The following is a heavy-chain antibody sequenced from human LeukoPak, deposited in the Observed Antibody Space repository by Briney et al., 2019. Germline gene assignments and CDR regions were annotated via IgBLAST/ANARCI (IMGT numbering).Heavy chain of an antibody. D-gene: IGHD1-26*01. CDR1: GGSISGSYY. CDR2: IYYSGST. CDR3: ARPLLRFSGSYDSYYFDY. J-gene: IGHJ4*02. V-gene: IGHV4-39*01. Sequence: SETLSLTCTVSGGSISGSYYWGWIRQPPGKGLEWIGSIYYSGSTYYNPSLKSRVTISVDTSKNQFSLKLSSVTAADTAVYYCARPLLRFSGSYDSYYFDYWGQGTLVTVSS.